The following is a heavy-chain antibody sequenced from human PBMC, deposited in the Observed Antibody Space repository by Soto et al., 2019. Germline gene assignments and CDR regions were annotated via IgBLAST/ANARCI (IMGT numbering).Heavy chain of an antibody. J-gene: IGHJ4*02. CDR3: ARDRN. Sequence: GGSLRLSCVASGFTINTYSVNWVRQAPGKGLEWVSYIRTSDSTIYYADSVKGRFTISTDSAKNSLYLHMDSLRAEDTAVYYCARDRNWGQGALVTVSS. CDR1: GFTINTYS. CDR2: IRTSDSTI. V-gene: IGHV3-48*01.